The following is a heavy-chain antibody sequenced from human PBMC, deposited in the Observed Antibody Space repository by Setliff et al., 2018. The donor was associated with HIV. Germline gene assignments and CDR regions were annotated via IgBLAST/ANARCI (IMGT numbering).Heavy chain of an antibody. V-gene: IGHV4-34*01. CDR2: INHSGST. CDR3: ARVPFTTGFDS. Sequence: PSETLSLTCAVYGGSFSGDYWSWIRQPPGKGLEWIGEINHSGSTNYNPSLKSRVTISVDTPKNQFSLKLSSVTAADTAVYYCARVPFTTGFDSWGQGTLVTVSS. D-gene: IGHD3-3*01. J-gene: IGHJ4*02. CDR1: GGSFSGDY.